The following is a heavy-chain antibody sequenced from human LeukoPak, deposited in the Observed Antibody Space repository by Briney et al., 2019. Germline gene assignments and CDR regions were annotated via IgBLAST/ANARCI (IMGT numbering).Heavy chain of an antibody. CDR3: ARKGAASYYYMDV. CDR1: GFTFSGYS. Sequence: GGSLRLSCAASGFTFSGYSMNWVRQAPGKGLEWVSYISSSSSTIYYADSVKGRFTISRDNAKNSLYLQMNSLRAEDTAVYYCARKGAASYYYMDVWGKGTTVTVSS. V-gene: IGHV3-48*01. J-gene: IGHJ6*03. D-gene: IGHD6-13*01. CDR2: ISSSSSTI.